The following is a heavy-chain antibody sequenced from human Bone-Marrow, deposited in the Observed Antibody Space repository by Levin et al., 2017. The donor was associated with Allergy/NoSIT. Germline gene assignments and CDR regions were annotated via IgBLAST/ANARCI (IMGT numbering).Heavy chain of an antibody. J-gene: IGHJ4*02. V-gene: IGHV1-58*01. D-gene: IGHD3-10*01. CDR3: AAGPTYYYGSGTHYWWGHFDY. CDR2: IVVGSGNT. Sequence: RKSGGQRLVWIGWIVVGSGNTNYAQKFQERVTITRDMSTSTAYMELSSLRSEDTAVYYCAAGPTYYYGSGTHYWWGHFDYWGQGTLVTVSS.